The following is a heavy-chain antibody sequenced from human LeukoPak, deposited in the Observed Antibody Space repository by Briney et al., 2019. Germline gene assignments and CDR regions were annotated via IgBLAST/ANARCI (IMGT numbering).Heavy chain of an antibody. V-gene: IGHV4-34*01. CDR3: ARGRRAAAFLGLVYYFDY. J-gene: IGHJ4*02. CDR2: INHSGST. CDR1: GGSFSGYY. Sequence: SETLSLTRAVYGGSFSGYYWSWIRQPPGKGLEWMGEINHSGSTNYNPSLKSRVTISVDTSKNQFSLKLSSVTAADTAVYYCARGRRAAAFLGLVYYFDYWGQGTLVTVSS. D-gene: IGHD6-13*01.